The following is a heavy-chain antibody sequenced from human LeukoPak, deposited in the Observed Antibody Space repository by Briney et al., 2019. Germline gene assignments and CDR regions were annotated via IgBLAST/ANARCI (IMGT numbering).Heavy chain of an antibody. V-gene: IGHV4-39*02. J-gene: IGHJ4*02. CDR1: GGSLNSPNYY. CDR3: AREGGPYRPLDY. Sequence: SETLSLTCIVSGGSLNSPNYYWGWIRQPPGKGLEWIGTIYYTGTTYYNPSLKSRLTISVDTSKNQFSLKLTSVTAADTAVYYCAREGGPYRPLDYSGQGTLVTVSS. CDR2: IYYTGTT.